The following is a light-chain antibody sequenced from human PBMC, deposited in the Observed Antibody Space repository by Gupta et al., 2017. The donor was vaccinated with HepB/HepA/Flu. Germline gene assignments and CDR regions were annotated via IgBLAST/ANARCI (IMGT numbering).Light chain of an antibody. Sequence: EIVVTQSPATLSVSPGERVTLSCRTSQSVGRWLAWYQQKPGQAPRLLIYSTSTRATGIPATFSGSGSGTEFTLTISSLLSEDFAVYSCQQYVEWPLTFGGGTKVEIK. V-gene: IGKV3-15*01. J-gene: IGKJ4*01. CDR1: QSVGRW. CDR3: QQYVEWPLT. CDR2: STS.